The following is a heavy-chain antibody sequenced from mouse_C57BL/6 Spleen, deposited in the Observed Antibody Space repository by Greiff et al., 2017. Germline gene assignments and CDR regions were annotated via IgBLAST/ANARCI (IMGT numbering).Heavy chain of an antibody. Sequence: EVQLQQSGPELVKPGASVKISCKASGYTFTDYYMNWAEQSHGKSLEWIGDINPNNGGTSYNQKFKGKATLTVDKSSSTAYMELRSLTSEDSAVYYCARNPRDYYGSVFFDYWGQGTTLTVSS. V-gene: IGHV1-26*01. CDR3: ARNPRDYYGSVFFDY. CDR1: GYTFTDYY. J-gene: IGHJ2*01. D-gene: IGHD1-1*01. CDR2: INPNNGGT.